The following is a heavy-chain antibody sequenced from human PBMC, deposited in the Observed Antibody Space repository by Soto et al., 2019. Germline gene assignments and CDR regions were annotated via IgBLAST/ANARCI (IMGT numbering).Heavy chain of an antibody. V-gene: IGHV3-23*01. CDR2: ISGSGGST. J-gene: IGHJ4*02. CDR1: GFTFSSYA. Sequence: EVQLLESGGGLVQPGGSLRLSCAASGFTFSSYAMSWVRQAPGKGLEWVSAISGSGGSTYYADSVKGRFTISRDNSKNTLYLQMNSLRVEDTAVYYCAKSPLAVTGTFDYWGQGTLVTVSS. D-gene: IGHD6-19*01. CDR3: AKSPLAVTGTFDY.